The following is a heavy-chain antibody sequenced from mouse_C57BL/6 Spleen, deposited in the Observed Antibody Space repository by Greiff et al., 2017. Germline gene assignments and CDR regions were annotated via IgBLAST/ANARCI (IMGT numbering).Heavy chain of an antibody. J-gene: IGHJ2*01. D-gene: IGHD2-4*01. CDR2: IEPNSGGT. V-gene: IGHV1-72*01. CDR1: GYTFTSYW. CDR3: ARDDYDGAFDY. Sequence: QVQLQQPGAELVKPGASVKLSCKASGYTFTSYWMHWVKQRPGRGLEWIGRIEPNSGGTKYNEKFKSKATLTGDKPSSTAYMQLSSLTSEDSAVYYCARDDYDGAFDYWGQGTTLTVSS.